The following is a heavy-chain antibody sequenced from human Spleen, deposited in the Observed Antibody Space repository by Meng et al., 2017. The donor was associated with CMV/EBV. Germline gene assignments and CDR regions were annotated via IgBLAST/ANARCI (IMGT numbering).Heavy chain of an antibody. J-gene: IGHJ4*02. D-gene: IGHD2-2*01. CDR3: SRVPRYPLRKMGYFDS. V-gene: IGHV4-34*01. CDR1: GGSFSGYY. Sequence: GSLRLSCAVYGGSFSGYYWSWIRQPPGKGLEWIGEINHSGSTNYNPSLKSRVSISVDMSKNQFSLKLTSVTAADTAVYFCSRVPRYPLRKMGYFDSWGQGTVVTVS. CDR2: INHSGST.